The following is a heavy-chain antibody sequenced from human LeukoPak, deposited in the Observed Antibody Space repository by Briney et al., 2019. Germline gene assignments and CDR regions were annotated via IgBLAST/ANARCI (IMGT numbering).Heavy chain of an antibody. CDR2: INHSGST. CDR3: ARSGYCSSTSCYAVDYFDY. Sequence: SETLSLTCAVYGGSFSGYYWSWIRQPPGKGLEWIGEINHSGSTNYNPSLKSRVTISVDTSKNQFSLKLNSVTAADTAVYYCARSGYCSSTSCYAVDYFDYWGQGTLVTVSS. J-gene: IGHJ4*02. V-gene: IGHV4-34*01. D-gene: IGHD2-2*01. CDR1: GGSFSGYY.